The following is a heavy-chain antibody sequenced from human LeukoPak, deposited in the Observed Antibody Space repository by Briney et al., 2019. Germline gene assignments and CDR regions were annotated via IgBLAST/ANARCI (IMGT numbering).Heavy chain of an antibody. J-gene: IGHJ4*02. Sequence: PGGSLRLSCAASGFTFDDYAMHWVRQAPGKGLEWVSGISWNSGSIGYADSVKGRFTISRDNAKNSLYLQMNSLRAEDTALYYCAKDEGSYYEGYFDYWGQGTLVTVSS. CDR2: ISWNSGSI. D-gene: IGHD1-26*01. CDR3: AKDEGSYYEGYFDY. V-gene: IGHV3-9*01. CDR1: GFTFDDYA.